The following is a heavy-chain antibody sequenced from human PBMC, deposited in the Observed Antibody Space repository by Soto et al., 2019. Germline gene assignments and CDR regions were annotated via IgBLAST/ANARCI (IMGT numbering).Heavy chain of an antibody. CDR1: GFTFSSHG. D-gene: IGHD6-25*01. J-gene: IGHJ4*02. CDR3: VKYPRDGSGGREYY. Sequence: GGSLRLSCAASGFTFSSHGMSWVRQAPGKGLERVSVISGSGGTTYYADSVKGRFTISRDNSKNTLYLQMNSLRAEDTAVYYFVKYPRDGSGGREYYWGQGTSVTGSS. CDR2: ISGSGGTT. V-gene: IGHV3-23*01.